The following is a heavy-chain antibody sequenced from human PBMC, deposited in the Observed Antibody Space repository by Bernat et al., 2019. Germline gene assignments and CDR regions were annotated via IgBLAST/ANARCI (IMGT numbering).Heavy chain of an antibody. V-gene: IGHV4-34*01. CDR3: ARGLPGPRLQH. Sequence: QVQLQQWGAGLLKPSETLSLICAVNGGSFSGYYWTWIRQPPGKGLEWIGEISHSGSTSYNSSLKSRVTISVDTSNNQFSLQLTSVTAADTALYYCARGLPGPRLQHWGQGSLLTVSS. CDR2: ISHSGST. CDR1: GGSFSGYY. J-gene: IGHJ1*01.